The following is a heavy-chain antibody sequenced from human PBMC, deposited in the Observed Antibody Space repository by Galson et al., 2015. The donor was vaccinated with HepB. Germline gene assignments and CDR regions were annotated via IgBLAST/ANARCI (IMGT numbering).Heavy chain of an antibody. CDR2: IYHSGST. J-gene: IGHJ4*02. CDR3: ARVVSAATDFDY. V-gene: IGHV4-4*02. CDR1: GASINSNNW. Sequence: SETLSLTCVVSGASINSNNWWSWVRQPPGKGLEWIGEIYHSGSTNYNPSLKSRVTLSLDNSKNQFSLNLASVTAADTAVYYCARVVSAATDFDYWGQGTLVTVSS. D-gene: IGHD2-2*01.